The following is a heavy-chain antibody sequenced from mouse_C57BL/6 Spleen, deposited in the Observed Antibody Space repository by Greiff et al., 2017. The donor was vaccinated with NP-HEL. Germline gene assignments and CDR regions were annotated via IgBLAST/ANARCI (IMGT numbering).Heavy chain of an antibody. D-gene: IGHD1-1*01. Sequence: QVQLKQSGAELVKPGASVKMSCKASGYTFTSYWITWVKQRPGQGLAWIGDIYPGSGSTNYNEKFKSKATLTVDTSSSTAYMQLSSLTSEDSAVYYCARPPHYYGTSYYFDYWGQGTTLTVSS. J-gene: IGHJ2*01. V-gene: IGHV1-55*01. CDR2: IYPGSGST. CDR1: GYTFTSYW. CDR3: ARPPHYYGTSYYFDY.